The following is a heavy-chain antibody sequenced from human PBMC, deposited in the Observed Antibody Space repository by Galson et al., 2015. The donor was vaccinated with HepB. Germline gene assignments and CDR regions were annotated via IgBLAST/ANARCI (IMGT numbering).Heavy chain of an antibody. J-gene: IGHJ4*02. CDR2: ISYDGSNK. CDR3: ARAMYYYDSSGYYFFDY. CDR1: GFTFSSYA. Sequence: SLRLSCAASGFTFSSYAMHWVRQAPGKGLEWVAVISYDGSNKYYADSVKGRFTISRDNSKNTLYLQMNSLRAEDTAVYYCARAMYYYDSSGYYFFDYWGQGTLVTVSS. D-gene: IGHD3-22*01. V-gene: IGHV3-30*04.